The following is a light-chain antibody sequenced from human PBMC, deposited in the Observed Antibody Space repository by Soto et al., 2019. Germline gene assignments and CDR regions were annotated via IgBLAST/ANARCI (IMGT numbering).Light chain of an antibody. CDR1: QGISHY. CDR3: QNYNSAPLT. CDR2: AAS. V-gene: IGKV1-27*01. Sequence: DIQMTQSPSSLSASVGDRVTITCRASQGISHYLAWYQQKPGKVPKLLIYAASTLQLGVPSRFSGSGSGTDFTLTISSLQPEDVATYYCQNYNSAPLTFGQGTKVEIK. J-gene: IGKJ1*01.